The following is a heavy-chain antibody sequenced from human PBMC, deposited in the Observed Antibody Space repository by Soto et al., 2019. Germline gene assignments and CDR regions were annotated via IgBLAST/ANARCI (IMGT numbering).Heavy chain of an antibody. J-gene: IGHJ6*03. D-gene: IGHD3-10*01. CDR3: ARGGITMVRGVIYYYYYMDV. Sequence: GGSLRLSCAASGFTFSDYYMSWIRQAPGKGLEWVSYISSSGSTIYYADSVKGRFTISRDNAKNSLYLQMNSLRAEDTAVYYCARGGITMVRGVIYYYYYMDVWGKGTTVTVSS. CDR2: ISSSGSTI. CDR1: GFTFSDYY. V-gene: IGHV3-11*01.